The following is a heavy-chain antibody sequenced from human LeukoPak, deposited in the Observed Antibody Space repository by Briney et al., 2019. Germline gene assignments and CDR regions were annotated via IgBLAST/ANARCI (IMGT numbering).Heavy chain of an antibody. CDR2: ISYDGSNK. V-gene: IGHV3-30*03. CDR1: GFTFSSYG. D-gene: IGHD4-17*01. CDR3: ARDDYGEYYDY. J-gene: IGHJ4*02. Sequence: PGGSLRLSCAASGFTFSSYGMHWVRQAPGKGLEWVAVISYDGSNKYYADSVKGRFTISRDNSKNTLYLQMNSLRAEDTAVYYCARDDYGEYYDYWGQGTLVTVSS.